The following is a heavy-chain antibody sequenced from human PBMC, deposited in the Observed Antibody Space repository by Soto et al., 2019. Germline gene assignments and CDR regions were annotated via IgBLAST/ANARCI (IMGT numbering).Heavy chain of an antibody. D-gene: IGHD1-1*01. CDR2: IFSGGNT. CDR1: GFAVSSNY. J-gene: IGHJ4*02. Sequence: EVQLVESGGGMVQPGGSLRLSCAASGFAVSSNYMNWVRQAPGKGLEWGSVIFSGGNTYYTDSVKGRFSISRDISKNTLSLQMNSLTAEDTAVYYCAKGYSSGFSFDYWGQGNLVTVSS. CDR3: AKGYSSGFSFDY. V-gene: IGHV3-66*01.